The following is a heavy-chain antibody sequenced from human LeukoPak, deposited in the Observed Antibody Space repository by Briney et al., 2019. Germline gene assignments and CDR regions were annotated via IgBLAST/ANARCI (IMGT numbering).Heavy chain of an antibody. CDR1: GFTFSSYW. D-gene: IGHD3-3*01. CDR2: IKQDGSEK. V-gene: IGHV3-7*01. CDR3: ARHKLTIFGVVIYYYYYMDV. Sequence: GGSLRLSCAASGFTFSSYWMSWVRRAPGKGLEWVANIKQDGSEKYYVDSVKGRFTISRDNAKNSLYLQMNSLRAEDTAVYYCARHKLTIFGVVIYYYYYMDVWGKGTTVTVSS. J-gene: IGHJ6*03.